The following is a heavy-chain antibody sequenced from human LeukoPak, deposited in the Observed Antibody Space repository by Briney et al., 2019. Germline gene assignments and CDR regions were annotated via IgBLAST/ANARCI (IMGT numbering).Heavy chain of an antibody. CDR3: AKAKGYYDSSGFDY. Sequence: GGSLRLSCAASGFTFSSYAMSWVRQAPGKGLELVSAISGSGGSTYYADSVKGRFTISRDNSKNTLYLQMNSLRAEDTAVYYCAKAKGYYDSSGFDYWGQGTLVTVSS. V-gene: IGHV3-23*01. D-gene: IGHD3-22*01. CDR2: ISGSGGST. CDR1: GFTFSSYA. J-gene: IGHJ4*02.